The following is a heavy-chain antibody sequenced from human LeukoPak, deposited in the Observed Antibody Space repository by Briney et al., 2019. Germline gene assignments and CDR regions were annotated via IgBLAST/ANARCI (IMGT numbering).Heavy chain of an antibody. D-gene: IGHD6-19*01. V-gene: IGHV3-48*01. CDR1: GFTFSSYS. CDR3: AREASGYSSGWYYFDY. J-gene: IGHJ4*02. CDR2: ISSSSSTI. Sequence: PGGSLRLSCAASGFTFSSYSMNWVRQAPGKGLEWVSYISSSSSTIYYADSVKGRFTISRDNAKNSLYLQMNSLRAEDTAVYYCAREASGYSSGWYYFDYWGQGTLVTVSS.